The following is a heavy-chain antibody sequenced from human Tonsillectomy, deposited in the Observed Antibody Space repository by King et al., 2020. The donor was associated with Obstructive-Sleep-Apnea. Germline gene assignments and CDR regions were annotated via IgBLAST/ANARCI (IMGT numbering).Heavy chain of an antibody. V-gene: IGHV1-69*12. CDR3: ARDGGRAATYYYYYYGMDV. D-gene: IGHD2-15*01. CDR2: IIPIFGTA. Sequence: AQLVQSGAEVKKPGSSVKVSCKASGGTFSSYAISWVRQAPGQGLEWMGGIIPIFGTANYAQKFQGRVTITADESTSTAYMGLSSLGAEYTAVYYCARDGGRAATYYYYYYGMDVWGQGTTVTVSS. CDR1: GGTFSSYA. J-gene: IGHJ6*02.